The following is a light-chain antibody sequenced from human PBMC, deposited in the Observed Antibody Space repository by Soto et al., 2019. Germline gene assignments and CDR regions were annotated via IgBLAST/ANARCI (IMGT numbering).Light chain of an antibody. Sequence: IQLTQSPSSLSASVGDRVTITSRASQGIANYLAWYQQRPGKVPTLLIYAASTLHSGVPSRFSGSGSGTDFTLTISSLQPEDVATYYCQKYDRFPLTFGQGTRLEI. V-gene: IGKV1-27*01. CDR2: AAS. CDR1: QGIANY. J-gene: IGKJ5*01. CDR3: QKYDRFPLT.